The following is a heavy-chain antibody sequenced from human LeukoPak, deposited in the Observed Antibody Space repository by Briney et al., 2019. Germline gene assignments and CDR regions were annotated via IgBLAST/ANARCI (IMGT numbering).Heavy chain of an antibody. J-gene: IGHJ3*02. CDR3: ARPGRYSSSWYIWAFDI. CDR1: GGTFSSYA. D-gene: IGHD6-13*01. Sequence: SVKVSCKASGGTFSSYAVSWVRQAPGQGLEWMGGIIPIFGTANYAQKFQGRVTITTDESTSTAYMQLSSLRSEDTAVYYCARPGRYSSSWYIWAFDIWGQGTMVTVSS. V-gene: IGHV1-69*05. CDR2: IIPIFGTA.